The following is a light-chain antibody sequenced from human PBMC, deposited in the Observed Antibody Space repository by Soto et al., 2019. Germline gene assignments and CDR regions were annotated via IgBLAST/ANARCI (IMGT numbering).Light chain of an antibody. V-gene: IGKV1-5*03. CDR2: KAS. J-gene: IGKJ1*01. CDR3: QQYNSYSRP. CDR1: QSISSW. Sequence: MSHTVSTVSASKRDRVTLTFLASQSISSWLALYQQKPGKAPKLIIYKASSLESGVPSRFSGSGSGTEFTLTISSLQPDDFATYYCQQYNSYSRPFGQGT.